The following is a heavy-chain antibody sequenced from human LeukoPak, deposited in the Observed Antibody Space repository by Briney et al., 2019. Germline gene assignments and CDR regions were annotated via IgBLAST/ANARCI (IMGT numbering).Heavy chain of an antibody. D-gene: IGHD5-12*01. CDR1: GGSTSSSSYY. J-gene: IGHJ4*02. V-gene: IGHV4-39*01. CDR2: IYYGGST. CDR3: ARRVIVATIDY. Sequence: SETLSLTCTVSGGSTSSSSYYWAWIRQPPGKGLEWIGSIYYGGSTYYNPSLKSRVTISADTSKNQFSLKLSSVTAADTAVYFCARRVIVATIDYWGQGTLVTVSS.